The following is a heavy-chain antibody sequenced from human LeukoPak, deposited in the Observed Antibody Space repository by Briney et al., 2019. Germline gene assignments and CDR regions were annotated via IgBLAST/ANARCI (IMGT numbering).Heavy chain of an antibody. V-gene: IGHV3-30*02. CDR1: GFTFSDYG. D-gene: IGHD6-19*01. J-gene: IGHJ4*02. Sequence: GGSLRLSCAASGFTFSDYGMHWVRQAPGKGLEWVAFIRSDGSNKYYADPVKGRFTISRDNSKNTLYLQMNSLRAEDTAVYYCANTRSDWYTFDYWGQGTLVTVSS. CDR2: IRSDGSNK. CDR3: ANTRSDWYTFDY.